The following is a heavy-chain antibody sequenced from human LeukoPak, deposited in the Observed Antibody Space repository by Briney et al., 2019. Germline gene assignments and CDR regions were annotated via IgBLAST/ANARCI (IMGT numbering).Heavy chain of an antibody. CDR3: ARIFPNSALQLERPDYYYYYMDV. J-gene: IGHJ6*03. CDR1: GYTFTSYA. D-gene: IGHD1-1*01. Sequence: ASVKVSCKASGYTFTSYAMNRVRQAPGQGLEWMGWINTNTGNPTYAQGFTGRFVFSLDTSVSTAYLQISSLKAEDTAVYYCARIFPNSALQLERPDYYYYYMDVWGKGTTVTVSS. V-gene: IGHV7-4-1*02. CDR2: INTNTGNP.